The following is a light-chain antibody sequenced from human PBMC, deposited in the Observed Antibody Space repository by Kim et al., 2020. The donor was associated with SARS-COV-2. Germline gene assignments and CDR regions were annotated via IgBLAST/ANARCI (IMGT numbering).Light chain of an antibody. CDR3: QVWDSSTVV. CDR1: NMGGKN. CDR2: RES. Sequence: VAMGQTTMMTWGGNNMGGKNVHWYRQKPGQAPVRVIYRESNRPSGIPERFSGSNSGNTATLTISRAQAGDEADYYCQVWDSSTVVFGGGTQLTVL. V-gene: IGLV3-9*01. J-gene: IGLJ2*01.